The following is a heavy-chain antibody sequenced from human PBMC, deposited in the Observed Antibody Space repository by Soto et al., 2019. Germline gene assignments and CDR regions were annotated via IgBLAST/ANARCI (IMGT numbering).Heavy chain of an antibody. CDR3: AKASAAADPSGIDV. Sequence: SLRLSCEASGFTFSSYGMHWVCQSPGKGLEWVAVISYDGSNKYYVDSAKGRFTISRDNSPKTLYLQMNSLRAEDTPLYYCAKASAAADPSGIDVWGQETPAT. V-gene: IGHV3-30*18. CDR2: ISYDGSNK. D-gene: IGHD6-13*01. CDR1: GFTFSSYG. J-gene: IGHJ6*02.